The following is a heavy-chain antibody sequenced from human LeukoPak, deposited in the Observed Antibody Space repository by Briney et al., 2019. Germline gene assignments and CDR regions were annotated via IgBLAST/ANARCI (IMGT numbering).Heavy chain of an antibody. Sequence: SVKVSCKASGGTFSTYAINWVRQAPGQGLEWMGGIIPIFGTANYAQKFQGRITITAVESMSTAYMELSSLRSEDTAVYYCARGWLAETTVVTPYNYWGQGTLVTVSS. V-gene: IGHV1-69*01. CDR3: ARGWLAETTVVTPYNY. CDR1: GGTFSTYA. J-gene: IGHJ4*02. CDR2: IIPIFGTA. D-gene: IGHD4-23*01.